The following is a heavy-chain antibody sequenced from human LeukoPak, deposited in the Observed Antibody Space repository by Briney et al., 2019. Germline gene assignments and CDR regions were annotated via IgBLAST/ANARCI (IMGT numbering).Heavy chain of an antibody. V-gene: IGHV1-69*04. J-gene: IGHJ6*02. CDR2: IIPILGIA. CDR1: GGTFSSYA. Sequence: ASVKVSCKASGGTFSSYAISWVRQAPGQGLEWMGRIIPILGIANYAQKFQGRVTITADKSTSTAYMELSSLGSEDTAVYYCARDRYYDFWSGQSSGMDVWGQGTTVTVSS. D-gene: IGHD3-3*01. CDR3: ARDRYYDFWSGQSSGMDV.